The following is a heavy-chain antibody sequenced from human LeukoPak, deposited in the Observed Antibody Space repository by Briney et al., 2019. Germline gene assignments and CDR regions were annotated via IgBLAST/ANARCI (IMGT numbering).Heavy chain of an antibody. CDR3: ARGWYSETYYYGMDV. D-gene: IGHD6-13*01. CDR2: IWYDGSIQ. Sequence: GRSLRLSCAASGFTFGSYGMHWVRQAPGKRLEWVAAIWYDGSIQYYADSVKGRFTISRDNSKNTLYLQMDSLRAEDTAVYYCARGWYSETYYYGMDVWGQGTTVTVSS. CDR1: GFTFGSYG. V-gene: IGHV3-33*01. J-gene: IGHJ6*02.